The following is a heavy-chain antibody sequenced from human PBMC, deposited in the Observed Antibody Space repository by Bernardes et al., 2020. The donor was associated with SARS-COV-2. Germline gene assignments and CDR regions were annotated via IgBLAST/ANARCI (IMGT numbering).Heavy chain of an antibody. V-gene: IGHV1-2*04. D-gene: IGHD7-27*01. CDR2: INPNSGGT. CDR1: GYTFTGYY. Sequence: ASVKVSCKASGYTFTGYYMHWVRQAPGQGLEWMGWINPNSGGTNYAQKFQGWVTMTRDTSISTAYMELSRLRSDDTAVYYCARDLTGTVASPLDYWGQGTLVTVSS. J-gene: IGHJ4*02. CDR3: ARDLTGTVASPLDY.